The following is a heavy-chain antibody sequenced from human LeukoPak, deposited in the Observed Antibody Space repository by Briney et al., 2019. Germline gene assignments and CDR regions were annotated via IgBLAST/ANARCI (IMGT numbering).Heavy chain of an antibody. Sequence: SETLSLTYTVSGGSISSYYWNWIRQPPGKGLEWIGHTYNSGSTNYNPSLKSRVTISVDTSKNQFSLKLTSVTAADTAVYYCARDGSGSYLNWFDPWGQGTLVTVSS. CDR3: ARDGSGSYLNWFDP. CDR1: GGSISSYY. CDR2: TYNSGST. V-gene: IGHV4-59*01. D-gene: IGHD3-10*01. J-gene: IGHJ5*02.